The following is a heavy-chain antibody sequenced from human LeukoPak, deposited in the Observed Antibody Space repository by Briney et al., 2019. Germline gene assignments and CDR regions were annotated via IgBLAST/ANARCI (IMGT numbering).Heavy chain of an antibody. CDR2: MNPNSGNT. CDR1: GYTFTNYD. J-gene: IGHJ4*02. CDR3: ARDACSGGGCPPDS. V-gene: IGHV1-8*03. D-gene: IGHD2-15*01. Sequence: ASVKVSCKASGYTFTNYDINWVRQATGQGLEWMGWMNPNSGNTGYAQKFQGRVTITRNTSISTAYMELSSLRSEDTAVYYCARDACSGGGCPPDSWGQGTLVTVSS.